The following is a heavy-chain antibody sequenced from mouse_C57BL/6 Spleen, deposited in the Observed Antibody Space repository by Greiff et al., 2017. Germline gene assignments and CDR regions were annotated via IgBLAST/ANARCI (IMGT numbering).Heavy chain of an antibody. CDR3: ARDGGQLRRSFAY. Sequence: VQLKESGGGLVKPGGSLKLSCAASGFTFSSYAMSWVRQTPEKRLEWVATISDGGSYTYYPDNVKGRFTISRDNAKNNLYLQMSHLKSEDTAMYYGARDGGQLRRSFAYWGQGTLVTVSA. CDR1: GFTFSSYA. V-gene: IGHV5-4*01. CDR2: ISDGGSYT. D-gene: IGHD3-2*02. J-gene: IGHJ3*01.